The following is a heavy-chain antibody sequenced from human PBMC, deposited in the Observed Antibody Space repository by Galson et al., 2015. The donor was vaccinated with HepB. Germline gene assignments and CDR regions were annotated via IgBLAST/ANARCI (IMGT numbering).Heavy chain of an antibody. CDR2: ISNDGRNT. J-gene: IGHJ4*02. Sequence: SLRLSCAASEFTVNSHWMSWVRQAPGRGRQWVALISNDGRNTYYVDSVQGRFTISRDSSKNTLYVQMNSLRPEDTAVYYCARDRGYSSGSELDYWGQGTLVTVSS. D-gene: IGHD5-18*01. CDR3: ARDRGYSSGSELDY. V-gene: IGHV3-30*03. CDR1: EFTVNSHW.